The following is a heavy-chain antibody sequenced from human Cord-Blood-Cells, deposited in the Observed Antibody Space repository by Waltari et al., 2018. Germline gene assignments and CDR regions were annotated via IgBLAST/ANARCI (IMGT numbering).Heavy chain of an antibody. CDR3: ARVFAMSYDSSGYYFDY. D-gene: IGHD3-22*01. J-gene: IGHJ4*02. Sequence: QVQLQQWGAGLLKPSETLSLTCAVYGGSFSGYYWSWIRQPPGKGLEWIGEINHSGRTNDNPSLKSRVTISVDTSKNQFSLKLSCVTAADTAVYYCARVFAMSYDSSGYYFDYWGQGTLVTVSS. CDR2: INHSGRT. V-gene: IGHV4-34*01. CDR1: GGSFSGYY.